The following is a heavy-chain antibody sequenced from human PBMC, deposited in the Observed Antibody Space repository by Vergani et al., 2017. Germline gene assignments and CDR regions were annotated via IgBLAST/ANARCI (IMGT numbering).Heavy chain of an antibody. D-gene: IGHD3-16*01. V-gene: IGHV3-30-3*01. CDR3: ARDYASVYGMDV. J-gene: IGHJ6*02. CDR1: GFTFSSYA. Sequence: QVQLVESGGGVVQPGRSLRLSCAASGFTFSSYAMHWVRQAPGKGLEWVAVISYDGSNKDYADSVKGRFTISRDTSKNTLYLQMNSLRAEDTAVYYCARDYASVYGMDVWGQGTTVTVSS. CDR2: ISYDGSNK.